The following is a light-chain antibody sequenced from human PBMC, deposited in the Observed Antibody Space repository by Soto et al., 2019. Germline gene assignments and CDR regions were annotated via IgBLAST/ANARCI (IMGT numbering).Light chain of an antibody. J-gene: IGLJ2*01. V-gene: IGLV4-69*01. CDR1: SGHSSYA. CDR2: LNSDGSH. CDR3: QTWGTAIRV. Sequence: QSVLTQSPSASASLGASVKLTCTLSSGHSSYAVAWHQQQPEKGPRYLMKLNSDGSHSKGDGIPDRFSGSSSGAERYLTISSLQSEDEGDYYCQTWGTAIRVFGGGTKLTVL.